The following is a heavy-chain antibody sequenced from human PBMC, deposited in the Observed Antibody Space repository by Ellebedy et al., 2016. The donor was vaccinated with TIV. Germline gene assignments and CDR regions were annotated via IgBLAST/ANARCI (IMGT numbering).Heavy chain of an antibody. J-gene: IGHJ5*02. CDR3: ARRGSYGDYAVQVNPWFDP. CDR2: LRQEGDAE. D-gene: IGHD4-17*01. CDR1: GFSFRSYW. V-gene: IGHV3-7*01. Sequence: GESLKISCTASGFSFRSYWMTWVRQAPGKGLEWVANLRQEGDAEYYVDSVKGRFTISRDNAKNSLYLQMNGLRAEDTAVYYCARRGSYGDYAVQVNPWFDPWGQGTLVTVSS.